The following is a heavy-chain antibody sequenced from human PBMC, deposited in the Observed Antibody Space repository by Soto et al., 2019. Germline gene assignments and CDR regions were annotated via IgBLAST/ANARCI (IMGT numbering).Heavy chain of an antibody. D-gene: IGHD4-4*01. CDR1: GFTFSSYA. CDR2: ISGSGGST. CDR3: AKSLPYSNYGSGLGY. Sequence: GGSLRLSCAASGFTFSSYAMSWVRQAPGKGLEWVSAISGSGGSTYYADSVKGRFTISRDNSKNTLYLQMNSLRAEDTAVYYCAKSLPYSNYGSGLGYWGQGXLVTVYS. V-gene: IGHV3-23*01. J-gene: IGHJ4*02.